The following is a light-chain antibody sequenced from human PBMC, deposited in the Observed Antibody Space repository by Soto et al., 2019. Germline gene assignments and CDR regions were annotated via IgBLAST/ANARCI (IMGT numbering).Light chain of an antibody. Sequence: QSVLTQPPSASGSPGQSVTISCTGTSSDVGGYNYVSWYQQHPGKAPKLMIFEVNKRPSGVPDRFSGSKSGNTASLTVSGIQAEVDAEYSCTSLVDSNSFGDFGTRTKVTVL. V-gene: IGLV2-8*01. CDR3: TSLVDSNSFGD. CDR2: EVN. CDR1: SSDVGGYNY. J-gene: IGLJ1*01.